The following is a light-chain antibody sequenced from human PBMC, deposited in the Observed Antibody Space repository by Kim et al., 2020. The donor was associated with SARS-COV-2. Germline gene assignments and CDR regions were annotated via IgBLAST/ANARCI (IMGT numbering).Light chain of an antibody. Sequence: LSPGGRAPLSCKASQRGSRTYIAWYQQKPGQAPRPLIRRASSRATGIPDRFRGSGSGTEFTLTGSRLDPEDVAVYYCQQYSTTPWTFGQGTKLEI. CDR3: QQYSTTPWT. J-gene: IGKJ2*01. CDR1: QRGSRTY. V-gene: IGKV3-20*01. CDR2: RAS.